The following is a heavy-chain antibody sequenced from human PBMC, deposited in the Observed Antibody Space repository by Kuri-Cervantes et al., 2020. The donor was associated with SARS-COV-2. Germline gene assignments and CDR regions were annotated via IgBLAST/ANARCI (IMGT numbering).Heavy chain of an antibody. V-gene: IGHV4-59*01. CDR2: TYYSGST. Sequence: FTVSGGSISTYYWSWIRQPPGEGLEWIGYTYYSGSTTYNPSLKSRVTISVDTSKNQFSLELDSVTAADTAVYYCARESNYAHYYGTEVWGQGTTVTVSS. CDR3: ARESNYAHYYGTEV. D-gene: IGHD5-24*01. J-gene: IGHJ6*02. CDR1: GGSISTYY.